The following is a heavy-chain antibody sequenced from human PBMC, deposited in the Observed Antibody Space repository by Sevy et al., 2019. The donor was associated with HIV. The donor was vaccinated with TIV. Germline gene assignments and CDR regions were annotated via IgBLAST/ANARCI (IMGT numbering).Heavy chain of an antibody. CDR1: GFTFSSYS. J-gene: IGHJ6*02. CDR2: ISSSSSYI. V-gene: IGHV3-21*01. D-gene: IGHD1-1*01. CDR3: ARELTTALTAKGNYYYGMDV. Sequence: GGSLRLSCAASGFTFSSYSMNWVRQAPGKGLEWVSSISSSSSYIYYADSVKGRFTISRDNAKNSLYLKMNSLRAEDTAVYYCARELTTALTAKGNYYYGMDVWGQGTTVTVSS.